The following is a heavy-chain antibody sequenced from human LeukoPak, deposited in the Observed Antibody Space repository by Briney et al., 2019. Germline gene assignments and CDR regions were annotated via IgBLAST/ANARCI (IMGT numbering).Heavy chain of an antibody. V-gene: IGHV3-21*01. CDR2: ISSSGSYI. CDR3: ARVGPWVNPDYYYYYMDV. D-gene: IGHD1-14*01. Sequence: GGSLRLSCAASRFTFSSYSMNWVRQAPGEGLEWVSSISSSGSYIYYADSVKGRFTISRDNAKNSLYLQMNRLRAEDTAVYYCARVGPWVNPDYYYYYMDVWGKGTTVTVSS. J-gene: IGHJ6*03. CDR1: RFTFSSYS.